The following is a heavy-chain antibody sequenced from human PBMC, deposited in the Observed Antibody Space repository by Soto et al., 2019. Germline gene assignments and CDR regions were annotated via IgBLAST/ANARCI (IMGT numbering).Heavy chain of an antibody. CDR3: ARDLRWGGRYSSSWFKDYYYYYGMDV. V-gene: IGHV1-69*01. D-gene: IGHD6-13*01. Sequence: QVQLVQSGAEVKKPGSSVKVSCKASGGTFSSYAISWVRQAPGQGLEWMGGITPIFGTANYAQKFQGRVTITADESTSTAYMELSSLRSEDTAVYYCARDLRWGGRYSSSWFKDYYYYYGMDVWGQGTTVTVSS. CDR2: ITPIFGTA. CDR1: GGTFSSYA. J-gene: IGHJ6*02.